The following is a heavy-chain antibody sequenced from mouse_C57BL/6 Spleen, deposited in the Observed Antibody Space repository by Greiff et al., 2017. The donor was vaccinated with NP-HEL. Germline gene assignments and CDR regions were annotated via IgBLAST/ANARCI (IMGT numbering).Heavy chain of an antibody. Sequence: QVQLQQSGAELVRPGASVKLSCKASGYTFTDYYINWVKQRPGQGLEWIARIYPGSGNTYYNEKFKGKATLTAEKSSSTAYLQLSSLTSDDSAVYFCAGGSKGGYFDYWGQGTTLTVSS. CDR1: GYTFTDYY. V-gene: IGHV1-76*01. D-gene: IGHD1-3*01. J-gene: IGHJ2*01. CDR2: IYPGSGNT. CDR3: AGGSKGGYFDY.